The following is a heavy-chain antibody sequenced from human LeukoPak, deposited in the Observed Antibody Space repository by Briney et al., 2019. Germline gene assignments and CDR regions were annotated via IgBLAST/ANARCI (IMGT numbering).Heavy chain of an antibody. J-gene: IGHJ4*02. Sequence: PSETLSLTCTVSGVSISSSNSYWGWIRQPPGKGLEWIGSIHYSGSTYYSPSLKSRVTISVDTSKNQFSLKVKSVTAADTAVYYCARDGYCGGDCYSTPIDYWGQGTLVTVSS. CDR3: ARDGYCGGDCYSTPIDY. CDR2: IHYSGST. D-gene: IGHD2-21*02. V-gene: IGHV4-39*07. CDR1: GVSISSSNSY.